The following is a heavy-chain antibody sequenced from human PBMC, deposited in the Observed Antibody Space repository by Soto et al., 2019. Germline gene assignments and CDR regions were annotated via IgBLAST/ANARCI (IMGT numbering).Heavy chain of an antibody. V-gene: IGHV3-53*01. J-gene: IGHJ4*02. CDR2: IYSGGST. D-gene: IGHD3-22*01. CDR1: GFTVSSNY. Sequence: PGGSLRLSCAASGFTVSSNYMSWVRQAPGKGLEWVSVIYSGGSTYYADSVKGRFTISRDNSKNTLYLQMNSLRAEDTAVYYCARDRHYDSSGYYLDYWGQGTLVTVSS. CDR3: ARDRHYDSSGYYLDY.